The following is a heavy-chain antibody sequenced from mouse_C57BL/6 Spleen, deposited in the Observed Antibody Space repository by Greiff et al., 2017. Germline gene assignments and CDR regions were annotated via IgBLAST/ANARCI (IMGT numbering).Heavy chain of an antibody. CDR1: GYTFTSYW. Sequence: QVQLQQPGAELVRPGTSVKLSCKASGYTFTSYWMHWVKQRPGQGLEWIGVIDPSDSYTNYNQKFKGKATLTVDTSSSTAYMQLSSLTSEDSAVYYCAREGVTTGFAYWGQGTLVTVSA. CDR2: IDPSDSYT. J-gene: IGHJ3*01. V-gene: IGHV1-59*01. D-gene: IGHD1-1*01. CDR3: AREGVTTGFAY.